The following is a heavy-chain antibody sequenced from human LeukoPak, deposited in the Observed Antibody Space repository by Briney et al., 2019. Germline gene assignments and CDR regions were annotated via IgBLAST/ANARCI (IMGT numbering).Heavy chain of an antibody. CDR3: ARDPLNWGRGYFDL. J-gene: IGHJ2*01. Sequence: ASVKVSCKASGYTFSDYYIHWVRQAPGQGLEWMGWINRDTGGTNYAQKFQGRVTMTRDTSITTAYMELSRLRSDDTAVYYCARDPLNWGRGYFDLWGRGTLVTVSS. D-gene: IGHD3-16*01. CDR2: INRDTGGT. CDR1: GYTFSDYY. V-gene: IGHV1-2*02.